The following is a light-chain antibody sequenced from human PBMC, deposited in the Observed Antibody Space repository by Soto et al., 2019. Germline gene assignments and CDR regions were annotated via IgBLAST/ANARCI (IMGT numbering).Light chain of an antibody. CDR2: GTF. CDR3: QHYGSSQYT. J-gene: IGKJ2*01. Sequence: EIVLTQSPGTLSLSPGERATLSCRASRSVSDSYIAWYQQKPGQAPRLLIYGTFTRATGIPDRFSGSGSGTDFTLTISRLGPEDFAVFYCQHYGSSQYTFGQGTKLEIK. CDR1: RSVSDSY. V-gene: IGKV3-20*01.